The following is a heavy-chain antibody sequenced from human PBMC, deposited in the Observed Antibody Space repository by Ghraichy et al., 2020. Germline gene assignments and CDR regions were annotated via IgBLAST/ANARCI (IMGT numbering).Heavy chain of an antibody. Sequence: SQTLSLTCAISGDSVSSNSAAWNWIRQSPSRGLEWLGRTYYMSKWYNDYAGSVKSRITINPDTSKNQFSLQLNSVTPEDTAVYYCAKHGSSGSYFFDYWGQPTLVTVPS. J-gene: IGHJ4*02. CDR1: GDSVSSNSAA. V-gene: IGHV6-1*01. CDR3: AKHGSSGSYFFDY. D-gene: IGHD1-26*01. CDR2: TYYMSKWYN.